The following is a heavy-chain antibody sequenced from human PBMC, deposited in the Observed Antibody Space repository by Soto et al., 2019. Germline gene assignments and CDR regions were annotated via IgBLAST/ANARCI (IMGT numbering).Heavy chain of an antibody. CDR1: GYSISRGPY. Sequence: PSETLSLPCTVSGYSISRGPYWAWIRQPPGKGPDCIASIYHGGTTFYNPSLKSRITISVDTSNNLFSLKLTSVTAADTAVYYCARVDVMVVAGSSFDYWGHGTLVTVSS. CDR2: IYHGGTT. D-gene: IGHD6-19*01. V-gene: IGHV4-38-2*02. J-gene: IGHJ4*01. CDR3: ARVDVMVVAGSSFDY.